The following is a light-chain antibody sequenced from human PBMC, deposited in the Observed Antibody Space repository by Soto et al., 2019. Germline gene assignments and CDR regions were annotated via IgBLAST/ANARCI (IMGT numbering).Light chain of an antibody. CDR3: QQYGISPT. V-gene: IGKV3-20*01. CDR2: DVS. Sequence: EIVLTQSPGTLSLSPGERATHSCRSSHSVSSNYLAWYQQKPGQAPRLLIYDVSSRATGIPDRFSGSGSGTDFTLTISRLEPVDFAVYYCQQYGISPTFGQGTKVEIK. J-gene: IGKJ1*01. CDR1: HSVSSNY.